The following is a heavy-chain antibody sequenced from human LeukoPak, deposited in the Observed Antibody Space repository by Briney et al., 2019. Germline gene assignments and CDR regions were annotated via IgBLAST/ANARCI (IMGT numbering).Heavy chain of an antibody. CDR1: GFTFDSYA. V-gene: IGHV3-23*01. J-gene: IGHJ4*02. CDR3: AREREGSTLN. Sequence: GGSLRLSCAASGFTFDSYAVSWVRQAPGKGLEWVSAISGSGPDTYYADSVKGRFTVSRDNSKNTVYLQMNSLRAEDTDIYYCAREREGSTLNWGQGTLVTVSS. D-gene: IGHD5/OR15-5a*01. CDR2: ISGSGPDT.